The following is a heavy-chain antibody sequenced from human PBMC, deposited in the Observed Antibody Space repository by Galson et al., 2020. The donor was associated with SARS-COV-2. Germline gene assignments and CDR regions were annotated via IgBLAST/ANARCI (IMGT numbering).Heavy chain of an antibody. D-gene: IGHD4-4*01. CDR3: ARERMTTVTFDY. Sequence: IDWDDDKYYSTSLKTRLTISKDTSKNQVVLTMTNMDPVDTATYYCARERMTTVTFDYWGQGTLVTVSS. J-gene: IGHJ4*02. CDR2: IDWDDDK. V-gene: IGHV2-70*10.